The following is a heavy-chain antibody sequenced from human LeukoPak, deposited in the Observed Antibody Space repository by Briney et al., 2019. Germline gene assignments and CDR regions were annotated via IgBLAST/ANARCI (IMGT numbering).Heavy chain of an antibody. J-gene: IGHJ4*02. CDR2: FDPEDGET. CDR1: GFTLTELS. D-gene: IGHD6-6*01. V-gene: IGHV1-24*01. CDR3: ATPGSHTQLAFDY. Sequence: ASVKVSCKVTGFTLTELSMHWVRQAPGKGLEWMGGFDPEDGETIYAQKFQGRVTMTEDTSTDTAYMELSSLRSEDTAVYYCATPGSHTQLAFDYWGQGTLVTVSS.